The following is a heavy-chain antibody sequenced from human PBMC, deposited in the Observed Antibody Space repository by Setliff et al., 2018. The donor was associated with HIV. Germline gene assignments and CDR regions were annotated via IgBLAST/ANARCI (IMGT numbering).Heavy chain of an antibody. J-gene: IGHJ3*02. Sequence: SETLSLTCSVSGGSISSGSYYWSWIRQPAGKGPEWIGRIYTSGNTNYNPFLKSRVTISVDTSKNQFSLKLNSVTAADTAVYYCARPYYDSSDYSWVDAFDIWGQGTMVTVSS. V-gene: IGHV4-61*02. D-gene: IGHD3-22*01. CDR3: ARPYYDSSDYSWVDAFDI. CDR1: GGSISSGSYY. CDR2: IYTSGNT.